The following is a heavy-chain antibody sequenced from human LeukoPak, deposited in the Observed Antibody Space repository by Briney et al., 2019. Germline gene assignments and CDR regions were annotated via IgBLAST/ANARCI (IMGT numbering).Heavy chain of an antibody. D-gene: IGHD5-24*01. CDR1: GGSINSGGYY. V-gene: IGHV4-31*03. J-gene: IGHJ4*02. Sequence: SETLSLTCTVSGGSINSGGYYWSWIRQHPGTGLEWIGYIYYSGSTYYNPSLKSRITISLDTSKNQFSLKLSSVTAADTAVYYCARGRRDGYNFDYWGQGTLVTVSS. CDR2: IYYSGST. CDR3: ARGRRDGYNFDY.